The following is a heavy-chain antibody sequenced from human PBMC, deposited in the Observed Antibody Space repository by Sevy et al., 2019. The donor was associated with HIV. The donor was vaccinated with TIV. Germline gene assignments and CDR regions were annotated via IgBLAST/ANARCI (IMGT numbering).Heavy chain of an antibody. J-gene: IGHJ6*02. CDR1: GFTFKDYG. CDR3: AKGPQPMVTTSYRMDV. CDR2: IRYDGSTK. V-gene: IGHV3-30*02. Sequence: GGSLRLSCAASGFTFKDYGMHWVRQAPGKGLEWVTFIRYDGSTKYYADSVKGRFTISRDNSKNTLYLQMNSLRVEDTAMYYCAKGPQPMVTTSYRMDVWGQGTKVTVSS. D-gene: IGHD4-17*01.